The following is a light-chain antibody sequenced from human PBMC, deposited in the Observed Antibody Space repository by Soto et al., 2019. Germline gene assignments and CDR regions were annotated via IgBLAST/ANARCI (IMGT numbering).Light chain of an antibody. Sequence: QMTQSPSSLSASLRDRARIICRASQSITNRLAWYQLKPGKAPKVLIYDALNLESGVPSRFSGSGYGTEFTLTIRSLQPDDFATYCCQHYGGMWTFGQGTEVDI. CDR1: QSITNR. V-gene: IGKV1-5*02. CDR2: DAL. J-gene: IGKJ1*01. CDR3: QHYGGMWT.